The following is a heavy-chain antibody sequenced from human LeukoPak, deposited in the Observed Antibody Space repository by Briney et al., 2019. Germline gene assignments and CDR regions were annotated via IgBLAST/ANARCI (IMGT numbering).Heavy chain of an antibody. J-gene: IGHJ1*01. V-gene: IGHV3-33*06. Sequence: GRSLSRSCAASGFTFSNFGMHWVRQAPGKGLEWVALIWYHGNDKFYADSVKGRFTISRDNSNNTLYLRMNSLRAEDTAVYYCAKGDGSSWLTLPLYWGQNTLVTVSS. CDR3: AKGDGSSWLTLPLY. CDR2: IWYHGNDK. D-gene: IGHD3-9*01. CDR1: GFTFSNFG.